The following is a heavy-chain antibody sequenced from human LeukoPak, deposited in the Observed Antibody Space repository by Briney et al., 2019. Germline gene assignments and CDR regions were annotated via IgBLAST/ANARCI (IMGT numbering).Heavy chain of an antibody. J-gene: IGHJ4*02. CDR1: GFTFSSYS. V-gene: IGHV3-48*02. CDR3: ARDLRSITIFGVVPNEYFDY. D-gene: IGHD3-3*01. CDR2: ISSSSSTI. Sequence: GGSLRLSCAASGFTFSSYSMIWVRQAPGKGLEWVSYISSSSSTIYYADSVKGRFTISRDNAKNSLYLQMNSLRDEDTAVYYCARDLRSITIFGVVPNEYFDYWGQGTLVTVSS.